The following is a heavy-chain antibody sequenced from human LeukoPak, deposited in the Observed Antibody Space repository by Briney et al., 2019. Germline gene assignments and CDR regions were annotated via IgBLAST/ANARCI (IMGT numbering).Heavy chain of an antibody. J-gene: IGHJ5*02. CDR1: GGSFSGYY. D-gene: IGHD1-26*01. CDR2: INHSGST. V-gene: IGHV4-34*01. CDR3: ARHSPHTDNWFDP. Sequence: SETLSLTCAVYGGSFSGYYWSWIRQPPGKGLEWIGEINHSGSTNYNPSLKSRVTISVDTSKNQFSLKLSSVTAADTAVYYCARHSPHTDNWFDPWGQGTLVTVSS.